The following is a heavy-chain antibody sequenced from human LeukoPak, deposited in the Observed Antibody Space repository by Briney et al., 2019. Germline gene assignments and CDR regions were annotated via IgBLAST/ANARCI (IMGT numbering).Heavy chain of an antibody. Sequence: GGSLRLSCAASGFTFSSYNMNWVRQAPGKGLEWVSSISSSSSYIYYADSVKGRFTISRDNAKNSLYLQMNSLRAEDAAVYYCARGFYYDSSGYYYEFDYWGQGTLVTVSS. D-gene: IGHD3-22*01. V-gene: IGHV3-21*01. J-gene: IGHJ4*02. CDR3: ARGFYYDSSGYYYEFDY. CDR2: ISSSSSYI. CDR1: GFTFSSYN.